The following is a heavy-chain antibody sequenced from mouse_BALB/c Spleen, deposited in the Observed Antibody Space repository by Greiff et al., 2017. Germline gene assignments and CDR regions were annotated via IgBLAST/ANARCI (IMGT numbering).Heavy chain of an antibody. CDR2: ISSGGSYT. Sequence: EVMLVESGGGLVKPGGSLKLSCAASGFTFSSYAMSWVRQTPEKRLEWVATISSGGSYTYYPDSVKGRFTISRDNAKNTLYLQMSSLRSEDTAMYYCANYYGSSYGWYFDVWGAGTTVTVSS. V-gene: IGHV5-9-1*01. CDR3: ANYYGSSYGWYFDV. D-gene: IGHD1-1*01. J-gene: IGHJ1*01. CDR1: GFTFSSYA.